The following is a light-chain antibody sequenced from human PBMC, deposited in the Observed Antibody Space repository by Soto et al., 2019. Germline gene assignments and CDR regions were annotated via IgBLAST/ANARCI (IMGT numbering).Light chain of an antibody. V-gene: IGKV3-20*01. CDR1: QSVAYTY. Sequence: EIVLTQSPGTLSLSPGERATLSCRASQSVAYTYLAWYQQKPGQAPRLLIHGAFSRATGIPDRFSGSGSGTDFTLTISRLESEDFAVYYCQQYNNWPPYTFGQGTKLEIK. CDR3: QQYNNWPPYT. CDR2: GAF. J-gene: IGKJ2*01.